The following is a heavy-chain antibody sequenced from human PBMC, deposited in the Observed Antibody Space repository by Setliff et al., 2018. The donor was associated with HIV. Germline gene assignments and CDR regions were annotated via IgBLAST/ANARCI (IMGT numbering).Heavy chain of an antibody. D-gene: IGHD5-12*01. V-gene: IGHV4-59*08. CDR3: ARAPYSAYDFSGDPDWFDP. CDR1: GGSISSYY. Sequence: SETLSLTCTVSGGSISSYYWSWIRQPPGKGLEWIGYIYYSGSTNYNPSLKSRVTISVDTSKNQFSLKLDSVTAADTAVYYCARAPYSAYDFSGDPDWFDPWGQGILVTVSS. J-gene: IGHJ5*02. CDR2: IYYSGST.